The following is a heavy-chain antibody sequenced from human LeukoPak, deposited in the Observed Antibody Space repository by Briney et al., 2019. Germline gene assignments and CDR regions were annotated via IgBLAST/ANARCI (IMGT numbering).Heavy chain of an antibody. CDR2: INPNSGGT. D-gene: IGHD3-10*01. CDR3: ASVPGGESLYYYYGMDV. Sequence: GTSVKVSCKASGYTFTGYYMHWVRQAPGQGLEWMGWINPNSGGTNYAQKFQGRVTMTRDTSLSTAYMELSRLRSDDTAVYYCASVPGGESLYYYYGMDVWGQGTTVTVSS. CDR1: GYTFTGYY. J-gene: IGHJ6*02. V-gene: IGHV1-2*02.